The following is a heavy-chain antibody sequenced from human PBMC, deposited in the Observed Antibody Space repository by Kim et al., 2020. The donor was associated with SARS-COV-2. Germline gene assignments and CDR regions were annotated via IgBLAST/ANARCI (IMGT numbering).Heavy chain of an antibody. CDR3: ARDTSDWNYYYSSGHYQH. V-gene: IGHV3-30*04. CDR2: ISYNGGNK. Sequence: GGSLRLSCATSGFTFSSYAMHWVRQAPGKGLEWVAVISYNGGNKYYADSVKGRFTVSRDSSKNTLYLQMNSLRAEDTAVYYCARDTSDWNYYYSSGHYQHWGQGTQVTVSS. D-gene: IGHD3-22*01. J-gene: IGHJ1*01. CDR1: GFTFSSYA.